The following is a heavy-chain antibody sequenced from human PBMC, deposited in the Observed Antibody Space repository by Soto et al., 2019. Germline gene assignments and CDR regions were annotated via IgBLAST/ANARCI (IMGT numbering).Heavy chain of an antibody. CDR1: GCSIRRSDSY. D-gene: IGHD3-10*01. V-gene: IGHV4-31*03. J-gene: IGHJ6*03. Sequence: SETLSLTCSFSGCSIRRSDSYWTWVRQGPGKGLEWIAYISDSGRTDYNPSLKSRATISIDTSKNVFSLELSSVTAADTAVYYCARGNSGSGVLRGYYYMDVWGKGTTVTVSS. CDR3: ARGNSGSGVLRGYYYMDV. CDR2: ISDSGRT.